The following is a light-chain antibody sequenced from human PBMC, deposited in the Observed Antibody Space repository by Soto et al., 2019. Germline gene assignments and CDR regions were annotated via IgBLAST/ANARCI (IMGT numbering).Light chain of an antibody. CDR1: QSVSSY. CDR3: QQYGSSPRT. J-gene: IGKJ1*01. CDR2: DAS. V-gene: IGKV3-11*01. Sequence: DIVLTHSPATLSLSPCERATLSSSASQSVSSYLAWYQQKPGQAPRLLIYDASNRATGIPARFSGSGSGTDFTLTISSLEPEDFAVYYCQQYGSSPRTFGQGTKVDIK.